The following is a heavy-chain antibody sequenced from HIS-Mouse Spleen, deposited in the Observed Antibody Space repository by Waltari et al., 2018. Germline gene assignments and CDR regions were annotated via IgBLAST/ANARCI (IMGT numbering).Heavy chain of an antibody. CDR1: GGSIRSSSYY. Sequence: QLQLQESGPGLVKPSETLSLTCTVSGGSIRSSSYYWGWIRQPPGKGLEWPGSIYYSGSTYYNPSLKSRVTISVDTSKNQFSLKLSSVTAADPAVYYCAREIPYSSSWYDWYFDLWGRGTLVTVSS. CDR3: AREIPYSSSWYDWYFDL. CDR2: IYYSGST. J-gene: IGHJ2*01. V-gene: IGHV4-39*07. D-gene: IGHD6-13*01.